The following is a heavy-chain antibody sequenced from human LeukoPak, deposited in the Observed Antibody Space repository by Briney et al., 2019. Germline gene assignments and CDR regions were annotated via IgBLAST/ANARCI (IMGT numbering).Heavy chain of an antibody. CDR2: IYHSGST. CDR1: GYSISSGYY. V-gene: IGHV4-38-2*01. Sequence: SETLSLTCAVSGYSISSGYYWGWIRQPPGKGLEWIGSIYHSGSTYYNPSLKSRVTISVATSKNQFSLKLSSVTAADTAVYYCARVSVPAAISVYFDYWGQGTLVTVSS. CDR3: ARVSVPAAISVYFDY. D-gene: IGHD2-2*02. J-gene: IGHJ4*02.